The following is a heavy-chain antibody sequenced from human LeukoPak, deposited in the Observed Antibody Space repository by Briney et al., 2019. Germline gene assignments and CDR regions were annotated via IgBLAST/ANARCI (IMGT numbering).Heavy chain of an antibody. CDR3: ARDEVLLWFGESYNWFDP. V-gene: IGHV1-3*01. CDR1: GYTFTSYA. Sequence: WASVKVSCKASGYTFTSYAMHWVRQAPGQRLEWMGWTNAGNGNTKYSQKFQGRVTITRDTSASTAYMELSSLRSEDTAVYYCARDEVLLWFGESYNWFDPWGQGTLVTVSS. CDR2: TNAGNGNT. J-gene: IGHJ5*02. D-gene: IGHD3-10*01.